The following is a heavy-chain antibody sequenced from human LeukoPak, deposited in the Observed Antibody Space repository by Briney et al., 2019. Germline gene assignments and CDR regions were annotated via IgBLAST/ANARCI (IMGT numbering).Heavy chain of an antibody. CDR2: ISSSSSYI. CDR1: GFTFSSYS. V-gene: IGHV3-21*01. J-gene: IGHJ4*02. CDR3: ARELVGALSSFDY. Sequence: GGSLRLSCAASGFTFSSYSMNWVRQAPGKGLEWVSSISSSSSYIYYADSVKGRFTISRDNAKNSLYLQMNGLRAEDTAIYYCARELVGALSSFDYWGQGTLVTVSS. D-gene: IGHD1-26*01.